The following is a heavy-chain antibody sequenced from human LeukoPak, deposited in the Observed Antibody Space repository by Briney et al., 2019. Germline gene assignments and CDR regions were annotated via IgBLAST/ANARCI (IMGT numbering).Heavy chain of an antibody. V-gene: IGHV4-59*12. D-gene: IGHD3-10*01. CDR1: GGSISDYF. CDR3: ARVASPAGYYFDY. Sequence: SETLSLTCPVSGGSISDYFWSWIRQPPGKGLEWVGYVFYNGSTNYNPSLKSRVTISVDRSKNQFSLKLSSVTAADTAVYYCARVASPAGYYFDYWGQGTLVTVSS. CDR2: VFYNGST. J-gene: IGHJ4*02.